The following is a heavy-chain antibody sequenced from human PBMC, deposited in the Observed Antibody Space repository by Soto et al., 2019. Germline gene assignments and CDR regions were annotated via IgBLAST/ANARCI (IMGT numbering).Heavy chain of an antibody. V-gene: IGHV1-2*02. CDR3: ARVRDIVVVPAAIPRDYYYYGMDV. D-gene: IGHD2-2*01. CDR2: INPNSDGT. CDR1: GYTFTGYY. Sequence: ASVKVSCKASGYTFTGYYMHWVRQAPGQGLEWMGWINPNSDGTNYAQKFQGRVTMTRDTSISTAYMELSRLRSDDTAVYYCARVRDIVVVPAAIPRDYYYYGMDVWGQGTTVTVSS. J-gene: IGHJ6*02.